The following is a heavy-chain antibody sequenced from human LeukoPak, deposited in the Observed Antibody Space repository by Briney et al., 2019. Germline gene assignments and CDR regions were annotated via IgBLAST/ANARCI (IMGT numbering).Heavy chain of an antibody. CDR2: ISVNGRNR. V-gene: IGHV3-64*02. Sequence: GGSLRLSCAASGFTFSRYSTHWVRQAPGKGLEFVSAISVNGRNRYYAGSVRGRFAISRDNSKSTLYLQMGSLRAEDMAVYYCARVGLVTGLDYWGQGTLVTVSS. J-gene: IGHJ4*02. CDR3: ARVGLVTGLDY. D-gene: IGHD2-8*02. CDR1: GFTFSRYS.